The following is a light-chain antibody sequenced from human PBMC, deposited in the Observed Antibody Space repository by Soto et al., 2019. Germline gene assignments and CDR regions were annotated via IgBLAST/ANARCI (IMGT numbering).Light chain of an antibody. CDR3: SSYTTSSTLI. J-gene: IGLJ2*01. V-gene: IGLV2-14*03. Sequence: QSALTQPASVSGSPGQSITMSCTGTSSDVGRYKLVSWYQQHPGKAPKLMIYDVTYRPSGVSNRFSGSKSGNTASLTISGLQAEDEADYYCSSYTTSSTLIFGGGTKGTVL. CDR1: SSDVGRYKL. CDR2: DVT.